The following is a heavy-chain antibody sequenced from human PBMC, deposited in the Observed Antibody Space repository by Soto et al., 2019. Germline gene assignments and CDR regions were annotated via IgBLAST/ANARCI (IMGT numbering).Heavy chain of an antibody. CDR1: GGSISSSSYY. J-gene: IGHJ5*02. D-gene: IGHD6-6*01. Sequence: PSETLSLTCTVSGGSISSSSYYWGWIRQPPGKGLEWIGSIYYSGSTYYNPSLKSRVTISVDTSKNQFSLKLSSVTAADTAVYYCARQFGSSPGWFDPWGQGTLVTVSS. CDR2: IYYSGST. CDR3: ARQFGSSPGWFDP. V-gene: IGHV4-39*01.